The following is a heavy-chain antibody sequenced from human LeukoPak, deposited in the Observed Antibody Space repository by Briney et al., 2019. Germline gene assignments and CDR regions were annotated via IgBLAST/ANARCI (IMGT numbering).Heavy chain of an antibody. J-gene: IGHJ4*02. CDR1: GGSISSYY. CDR3: ARGRGIEMATIYYFDY. CDR2: INHSGST. V-gene: IGHV4-34*01. D-gene: IGHD5-12*01. Sequence: KPSETLSLTCTVSGGSISSYYWSWIRQPPGKGLEWIGEINHSGSTNYNPSLKSRVTISVDTSKNQFSLKLSSVTAADTAVYYCARGRGIEMATIYYFDYWGQGTLVTVSS.